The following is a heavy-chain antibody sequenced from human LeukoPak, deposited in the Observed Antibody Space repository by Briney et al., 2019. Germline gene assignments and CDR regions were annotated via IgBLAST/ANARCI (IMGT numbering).Heavy chain of an antibody. D-gene: IGHD3-22*01. CDR3: AISAGAHYYDSSYDY. Sequence: GGSLRLSCAASGFTFSSYAMHWVRQAPGKGLEYVSAISSNGGSTYYADSVKGRFTISRDNSKNTLYLQMGSLRAEDMAVYYCAISAGAHYYDSSYDYWGQGTLVTVSS. V-gene: IGHV3-64*02. CDR2: ISSNGGST. CDR1: GFTFSSYA. J-gene: IGHJ4*02.